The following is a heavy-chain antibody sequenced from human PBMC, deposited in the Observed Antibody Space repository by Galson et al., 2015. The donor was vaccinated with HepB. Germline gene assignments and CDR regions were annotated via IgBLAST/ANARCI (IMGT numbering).Heavy chain of an antibody. CDR3: AKSRASSGYYYGY. D-gene: IGHD3-22*01. V-gene: IGHV3-23*01. J-gene: IGHJ4*02. CDR2: ISGSGGST. Sequence: SLRLSCAASGFTFSSYAMSWVRQAPGKGLEWVSAISGSGGSTYYADSVKGRFTISRDNSKNTLYLQMNGLRAEDTAVYYCAKSRASSGYYYGYWGQGTLVTVSS. CDR1: GFTFSSYA.